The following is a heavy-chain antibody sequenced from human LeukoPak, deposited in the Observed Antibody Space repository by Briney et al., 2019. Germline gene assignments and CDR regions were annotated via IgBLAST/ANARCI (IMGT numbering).Heavy chain of an antibody. CDR3: TRGSIAYYYMDV. V-gene: IGHV4-59*01. CDR1: GGFISSYY. Sequence: SETLSLTCTVSGGFISSYYWSWIRRPPGKGLEWIGYIYYSGSTNYNPSLKSRVTILVDTSKNQFSLKLSSVTAADTAVYYCTRGSIAYYYMDVWGKGTTVTISS. J-gene: IGHJ6*03. D-gene: IGHD3-22*01. CDR2: IYYSGST.